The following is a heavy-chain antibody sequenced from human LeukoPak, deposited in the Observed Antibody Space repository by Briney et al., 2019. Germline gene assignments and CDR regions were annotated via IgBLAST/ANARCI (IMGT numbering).Heavy chain of an antibody. CDR2: IRYDGSNK. CDR3: AKDLRMYQWLANFDY. CDR1: GFTFSSYG. J-gene: IGHJ4*02. D-gene: IGHD6-19*01. V-gene: IGHV3-30*02. Sequence: QTGGSLRLSCAASGFTFSSYGMHWVRQAPGKGLEWVAFIRYDGSNKHYADSVKGRFTISRDNSKNTLYLQMNSLRAEDTAVYYCAKDLRMYQWLANFDYWGQGTLVTVSS.